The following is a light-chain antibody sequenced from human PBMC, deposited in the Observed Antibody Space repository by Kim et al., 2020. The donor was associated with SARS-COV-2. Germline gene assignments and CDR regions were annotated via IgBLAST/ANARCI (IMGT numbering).Light chain of an antibody. CDR3: QQYDSSPSVG. J-gene: IGKJ5*01. V-gene: IGKV3-20*01. CDR2: SAS. Sequence: EIVLTQSPDTLSLSTGERATLSCRASQILSSASLAWYQQKPGQAPRLLIHSASTRALGFPDRFTGSGSGTDFTLTISRVEPEDFAVYCCQQYDSSPSVGFGQGTRLEIK. CDR1: QILSSAS.